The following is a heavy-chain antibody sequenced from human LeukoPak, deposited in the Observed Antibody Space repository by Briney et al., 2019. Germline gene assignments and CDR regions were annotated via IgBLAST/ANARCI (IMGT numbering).Heavy chain of an antibody. Sequence: PGGSLRLSCAASGFTFSSYSMNWVRQAPGKGLEWVANIKQDGSEIYYVDSMKGRFTVSRDNAKNSLYLQMNSLRAEDTAVYYCAREGSLWGVSKTKTFDYWGQGTLVTVSS. CDR2: IKQDGSEI. J-gene: IGHJ4*02. CDR3: AREGSLWGVSKTKTFDY. D-gene: IGHD2-21*01. V-gene: IGHV3-7*01. CDR1: GFTFSSYS.